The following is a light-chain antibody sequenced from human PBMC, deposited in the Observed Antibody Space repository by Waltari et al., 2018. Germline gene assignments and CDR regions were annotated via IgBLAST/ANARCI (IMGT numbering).Light chain of an antibody. Sequence: EIVMTQSPATLSVSPGERATLSCRASQSVSSNVAWYQQKPGQAPRLLIYGASTRAPGIPARVSGSGSGTEFTLTISSLQSEDFAVYYCQQYNNWPFFGQGTRLEIK. CDR1: QSVSSN. V-gene: IGKV3-15*01. CDR3: QQYNNWPF. J-gene: IGKJ5*01. CDR2: GAS.